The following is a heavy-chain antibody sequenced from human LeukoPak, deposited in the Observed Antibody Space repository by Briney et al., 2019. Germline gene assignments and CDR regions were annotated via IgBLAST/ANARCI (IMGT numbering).Heavy chain of an antibody. D-gene: IGHD3-22*01. CDR1: GFTFSSYA. V-gene: IGHV3-53*01. CDR3: ARDPGTYDSSGYYDS. CDR2: IYSGGST. Sequence: QAGGSLRLSCAASGFTFSSYAMSWVRQAPGKGLEWVSVIYSGGSTYYADSVKGRFTISRDNSKNTLYLQMNSLRAEDTAVYYCARDPGTYDSSGYYDSWGQGTLVTVSS. J-gene: IGHJ5*01.